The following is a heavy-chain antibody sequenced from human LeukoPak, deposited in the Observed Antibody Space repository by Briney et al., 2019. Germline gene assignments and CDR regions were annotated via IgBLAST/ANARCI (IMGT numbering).Heavy chain of an antibody. CDR2: IYHSGST. CDR1: GYSISSGYY. J-gene: IGHJ3*02. V-gene: IGHV4-38-2*02. D-gene: IGHD2-15*01. CDR3: ARDGDIVVEVAAYSPGAFDI. Sequence: PSETLSLTCAVSGYSISSGYYWGWIRQPPGKGLEWIGSIYHSGSTYYNPSLKSRVTISVDTSKNQFSLKLSSVTAADTAVYYCARDGDIVVEVAAYSPGAFDIWGQGTMVTVSS.